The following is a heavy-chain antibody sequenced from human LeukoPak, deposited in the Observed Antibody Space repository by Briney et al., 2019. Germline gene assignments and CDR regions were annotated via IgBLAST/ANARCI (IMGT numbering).Heavy chain of an antibody. Sequence: GGSLRLSCAASGFTFSSYGMHWVRQAPGKGLEWVSVIYSGGSTYYADSVKGRFTISRDNSKNTLYLQMNSLRAEDTAVYYCARVSYYDSSGYYGAFDIWGQGTMATVSS. CDR1: GFTFSSYG. J-gene: IGHJ3*02. CDR2: IYSGGST. D-gene: IGHD3-22*01. CDR3: ARVSYYDSSGYYGAFDI. V-gene: IGHV3-NL1*01.